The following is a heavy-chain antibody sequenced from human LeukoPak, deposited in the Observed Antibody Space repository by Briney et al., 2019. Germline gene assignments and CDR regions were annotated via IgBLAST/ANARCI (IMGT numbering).Heavy chain of an antibody. V-gene: IGHV3-30*02. Sequence: GGSLRLSCAASGYTFSSYGMHWVRQAPGKGLEWEAFIRYDGSNKYYADSVKGRFTISRDNSKNTLYLQMNSLRAEDTAVYYCASVGDSSSYYFDYWGQGTLVTVSS. CDR1: GYTFSSYG. CDR3: ASVGDSSSYYFDY. D-gene: IGHD6-6*01. CDR2: IRYDGSNK. J-gene: IGHJ4*02.